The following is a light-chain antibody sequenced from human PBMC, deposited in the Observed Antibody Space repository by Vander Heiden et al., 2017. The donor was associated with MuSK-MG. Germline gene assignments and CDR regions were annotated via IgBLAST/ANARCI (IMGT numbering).Light chain of an antibody. CDR2: RNN. CDR3: AAWDDSLSGQV. CDR1: SSNIGSNY. V-gene: IGLV1-47*01. Sequence: QSVLTQPPSASGTPGQWVLIPCSGSSSNIGSNYVYWYQQLPGTAPKLLIYRNNQRPSGVPDRFSGSKSGTSASLAISGLRSEDEADYYCAAWDDSLSGQVFGGGTKLTVL. J-gene: IGLJ2*01.